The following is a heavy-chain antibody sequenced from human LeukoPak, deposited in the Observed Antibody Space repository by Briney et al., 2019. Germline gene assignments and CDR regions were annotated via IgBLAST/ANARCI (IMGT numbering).Heavy chain of an antibody. CDR2: TYYRSKWHN. Sequence: SQTLSLTCAISWDSVSSSSAVWNWIRQSPSRGLEWLGRTYYRSKWHNEYAESVKSRISITSDTSKNQFSLQLSSVTPEDKAEYYCAETTDYSSFLAFWGQGTLVTVSS. J-gene: IGHJ4*02. CDR3: AETTDYSSFLAF. D-gene: IGHD4-11*01. V-gene: IGHV6-1*01. CDR1: WDSVSSSSAV.